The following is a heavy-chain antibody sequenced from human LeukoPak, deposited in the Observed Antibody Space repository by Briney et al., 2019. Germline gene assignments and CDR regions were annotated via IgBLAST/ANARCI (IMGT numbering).Heavy chain of an antibody. CDR3: ARDSRSGDYDAFDI. D-gene: IGHD5-12*01. J-gene: IGHJ3*02. CDR1: GGSISGYY. Sequence: SETLSLTCTVSGGSISGYYWSWIRQPAGKGLEWIGRIYTSGSTNYNPSLKSRVTMSVDTSKNQFSLKLSSVTAADTTVYYCARDSRSGDYDAFDIWGQGTMVTVPS. V-gene: IGHV4-4*07. CDR2: IYTSGST.